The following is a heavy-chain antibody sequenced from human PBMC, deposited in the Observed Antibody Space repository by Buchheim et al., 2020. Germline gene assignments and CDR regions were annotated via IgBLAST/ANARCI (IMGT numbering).Heavy chain of an antibody. CDR1: GFSFSNYG. CDR2: IWHDGNNK. J-gene: IGHJ4*02. Sequence: QVQLVESGGGVVQPGRSLRLSCTASGFSFSNYGMHWVRQAPGKGLEWVAIIWHDGNNKYYADSVKGRFTISRDNSKNTLYLQMNSLRAEGTAVYYCAAGDPLDYWGQGAL. CDR3: AAGDPLDY. V-gene: IGHV3-33*01. D-gene: IGHD7-27*01.